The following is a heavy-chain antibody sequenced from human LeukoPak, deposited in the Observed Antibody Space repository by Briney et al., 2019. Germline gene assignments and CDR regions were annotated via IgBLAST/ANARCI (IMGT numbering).Heavy chain of an antibody. Sequence: PGGSLRLSCAASGFTFSSYAMSWVRQAPGKGLEWVSAISGSGGSTYYADSVKGRFTISRDNSKNTLYLQMNSLRAEDTAVYYCAKDDYYDYVWGSYRPYWGQGTLLTVSS. CDR2: ISGSGGST. CDR3: AKDDYYDYVWGSYRPY. V-gene: IGHV3-23*01. CDR1: GFTFSSYA. D-gene: IGHD3-16*02. J-gene: IGHJ4*02.